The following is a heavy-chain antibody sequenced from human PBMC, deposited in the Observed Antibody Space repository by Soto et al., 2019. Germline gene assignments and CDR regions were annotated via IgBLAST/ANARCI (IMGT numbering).Heavy chain of an antibody. Sequence: GASVKVSCKASEYTFTSYAMHWVRQAPGQSLEWMGWINAGNGNTKYSQTFQGRVTITRDTSASTAYMELSSLRSEDTAVYYCARELQGLYYFDYWGLGTLVTVSS. CDR2: INAGNGNT. J-gene: IGHJ4*02. V-gene: IGHV1-3*01. D-gene: IGHD4-4*01. CDR1: EYTFTSYA. CDR3: ARELQGLYYFDY.